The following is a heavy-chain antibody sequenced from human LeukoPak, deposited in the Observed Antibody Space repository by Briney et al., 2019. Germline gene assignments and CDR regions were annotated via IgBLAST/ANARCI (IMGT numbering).Heavy chain of an antibody. CDR3: ARARIDPKNWFDP. CDR1: GYTFTSYG. J-gene: IGHJ5*02. Sequence: GASVKVSCKASGYTFTSYGISWVRQAPGQGLEWMGRIIPILGIANYAQKFQGRVTITADKSTSTAYMELSSLRSEDTAVYYCARARIDPKNWFDPWGQGTLVTVSS. CDR2: IIPILGIA. V-gene: IGHV1-69*04.